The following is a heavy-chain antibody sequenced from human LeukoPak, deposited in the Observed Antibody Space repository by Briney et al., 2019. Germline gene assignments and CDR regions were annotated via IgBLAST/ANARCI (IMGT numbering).Heavy chain of an antibody. CDR1: GFTFSSYG. J-gene: IGHJ4*02. CDR2: ISYDGSNK. D-gene: IGHD6-19*01. Sequence: GGSLRLSCAASGFTFSSYGMHWVRQAPGKGLEWVAVISYDGSNKYYADSVKGRFTISRDNSKNTLYLQMNSLRAEDTAVYYCAKNGAAVAGKFDYWGQGTLVTVSS. V-gene: IGHV3-30*18. CDR3: AKNGAAVAGKFDY.